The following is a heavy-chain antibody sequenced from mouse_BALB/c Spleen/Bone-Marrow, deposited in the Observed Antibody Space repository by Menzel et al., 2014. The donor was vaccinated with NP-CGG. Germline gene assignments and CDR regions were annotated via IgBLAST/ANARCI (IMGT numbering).Heavy chain of an antibody. V-gene: IGHV14-3*02. D-gene: IGHD2-14*01. CDR1: GFNIKDTY. CDR2: IDPANGNT. Sequence: EVQVVESGAELVKPGASVKLSCTASGFNIKDTYMHWVKQRPEQGLEWIGRIDPANGNTKYDPKFQGKATITADTSSNTAYLQLSSLTPEDTAVYYCAAYRYAWYFEVWGAGTTVTVSS. CDR3: AAYRYAWYFEV. J-gene: IGHJ1*01.